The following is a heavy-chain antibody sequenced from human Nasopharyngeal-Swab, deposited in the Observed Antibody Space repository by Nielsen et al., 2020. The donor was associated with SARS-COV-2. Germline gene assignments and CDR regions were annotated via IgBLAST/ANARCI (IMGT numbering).Heavy chain of an antibody. J-gene: IGHJ4*02. Sequence: WIRQPPGKGLEWGAVISYDGSNKYYADSVKGRFTISRDNSKNTLYLQMNSLRAEDTAVYYCAKAGGTVTTRGIDYWGQGTLVTVSS. CDR3: AKAGGTVTTRGIDY. V-gene: IGHV3-30*18. CDR2: ISYDGSNK. D-gene: IGHD4-17*01.